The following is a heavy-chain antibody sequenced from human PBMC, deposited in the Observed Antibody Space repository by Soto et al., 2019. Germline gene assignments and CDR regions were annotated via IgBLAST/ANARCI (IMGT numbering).Heavy chain of an antibody. D-gene: IGHD1-1*01. V-gene: IGHV1-69*01. CDR1: GGTFSTYS. CDR3: ARGGRYPNSSYSYGMDV. CDR2: SPHIFGKS. J-gene: IGHJ6*02. Sequence: QVQLVQSGAEVKKPGSSVKVSCKASGGTFSTYSIIWVRQAPGQGLEWMGGSPHIFGKSKYAQNFKGRITITADESPRPASMELGSLRSADTAVYYCARGGRYPNSSYSYGMDVWGHGTTVTVSS.